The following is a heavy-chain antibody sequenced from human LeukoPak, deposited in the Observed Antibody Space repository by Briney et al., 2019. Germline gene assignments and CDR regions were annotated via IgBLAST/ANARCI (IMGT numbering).Heavy chain of an antibody. CDR2: MNPNSGNT. CDR1: GYTFTSYD. D-gene: IGHD6-6*01. J-gene: IGHJ4*02. V-gene: IGHV1-8*01. CDR3: ARLPKYSRPLDY. Sequence: ASVKVSCKASGYTFTSYDINWVRQATGQGLECMGWMNPNSGNTAYAQKFQGRVTMSRDTSISTAYMELSSLRSEDTAVYYCARLPKYSRPLDYWGQGTLVTVSS.